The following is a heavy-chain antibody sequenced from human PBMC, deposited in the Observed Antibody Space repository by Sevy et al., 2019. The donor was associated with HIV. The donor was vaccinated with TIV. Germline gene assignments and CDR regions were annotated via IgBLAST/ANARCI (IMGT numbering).Heavy chain of an antibody. V-gene: IGHV3-7*01. D-gene: IGHD6-13*01. CDR3: ARDTGGIGIDV. Sequence: GGSLRLSCAASGFTFSSHWMSWVRQAPGKGLEWVANIKQDGSEKYYVDSVKGRFTISKDNAKNSLSLQMNSLRAEDTAVDYCARDTGGIGIDVWGQGTTVTVSS. CDR1: GFTFSSHW. J-gene: IGHJ6*02. CDR2: IKQDGSEK.